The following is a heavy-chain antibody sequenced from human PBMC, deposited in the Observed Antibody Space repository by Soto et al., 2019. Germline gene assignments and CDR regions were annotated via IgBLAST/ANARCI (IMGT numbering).Heavy chain of an antibody. V-gene: IGHV1-69*02. J-gene: IGHJ3*02. D-gene: IGHD2-2*01. CDR2: IIPIPGLA. CDR3: ARGGEDQPLYAFDI. CDR1: GGTISDST. Sequence: SVKVSCKASGGTISDSTISWVRQAPGHGLEWMGRIIPIPGLANYAVKFQARVTMTADKSTSTAYMELSSLRSEDTAVYYCARGGEDQPLYAFDIWGQGTMVTVSS.